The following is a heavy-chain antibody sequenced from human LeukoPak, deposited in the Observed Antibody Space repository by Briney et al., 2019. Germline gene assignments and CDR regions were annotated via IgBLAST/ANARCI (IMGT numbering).Heavy chain of an antibody. J-gene: IGHJ4*02. CDR3: ARGGWYYYFDY. CDR1: GGSISSYY. V-gene: IGHV4-59*01. D-gene: IGHD6-19*01. CDR2: IYYSGST. Sequence: SETLSLTCTVSGGSISSYYWSWLRQPPGKGLEWIGYIYYSGSTNYNPSLTSRVTISVDTSKNQFSLKLSSVPAADTAVYYCARGGWYYYFDYWGQGTLVTVSS.